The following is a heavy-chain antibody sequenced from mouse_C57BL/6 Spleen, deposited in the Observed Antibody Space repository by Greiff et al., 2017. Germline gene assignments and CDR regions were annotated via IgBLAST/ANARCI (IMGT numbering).Heavy chain of an antibody. CDR2: IRSKSSNYAT. D-gene: IGHD3-3*01. CDR1: GFTFNTYA. Sequence: DVMLVESGGGLVQPKGSLKLSCAASGFTFNTYAMHWVRQAPGKGLEWVARIRSKSSNYATYYDDSVKDRFTISRDDSQCMLSLQMHNLRTEYTAMDYCLRDDRRAWFAYWGQGTLVTVSA. J-gene: IGHJ3*01. CDR3: LRDDRRAWFAY. V-gene: IGHV10-3*01.